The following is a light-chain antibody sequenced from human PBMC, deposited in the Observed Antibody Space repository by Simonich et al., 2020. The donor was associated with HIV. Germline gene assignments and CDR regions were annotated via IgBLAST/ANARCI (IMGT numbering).Light chain of an antibody. V-gene: IGLV2-23*02. CDR2: EVS. J-gene: IGLJ2*01. CDR1: SSDVGSYNL. Sequence: QSALTQPPSASGSPGQSVTISCTGTSSDVGSYNLVSWYQQHPGKAPKVMIYEVSKRPSGVSNRFSGSKSGNTASLTISGLQAEDEADYYCCSYAGSSTVVFGGGTKLTVL. CDR3: CSYAGSSTVV.